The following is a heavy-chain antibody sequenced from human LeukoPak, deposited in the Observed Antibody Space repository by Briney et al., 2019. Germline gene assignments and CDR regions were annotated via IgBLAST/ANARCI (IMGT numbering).Heavy chain of an antibody. J-gene: IGHJ5*02. CDR3: ARERTYYDFWRGYSPSGRWFDP. V-gene: IGHV4-34*01. Sequence: SETLSLTCAVYGGSFSGYYWSWIRQPPGKGLEWIGEINHSGSTNYNPSLKSRVTISVDTSKDQFSLKLSSVTAADTAVYYCARERTYYDFWRGYSPSGRWFDPWGQRTLVTVSS. D-gene: IGHD3-3*01. CDR1: GGSFSGYY. CDR2: INHSGST.